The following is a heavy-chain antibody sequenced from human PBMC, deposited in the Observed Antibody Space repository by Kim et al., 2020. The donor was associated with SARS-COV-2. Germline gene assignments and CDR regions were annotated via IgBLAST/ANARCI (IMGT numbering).Heavy chain of an antibody. CDR1: GGSISSSNW. CDR3: ARVKAMVRGRGWFDP. Sequence: SETLSLTCAVSGGSISSSNWWSWVRQPPGKGLEWIGEIYHSGSTNYNPSLKSRVTISVDKSKNQFSLKLSSVTAADTAVYYCARVKAMVRGRGWFDPWGQGTLVTVSS. V-gene: IGHV4-4*02. CDR2: IYHSGST. J-gene: IGHJ5*02. D-gene: IGHD3-10*01.